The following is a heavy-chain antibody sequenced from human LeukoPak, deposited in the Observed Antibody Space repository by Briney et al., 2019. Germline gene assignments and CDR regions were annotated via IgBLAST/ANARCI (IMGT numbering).Heavy chain of an antibody. CDR2: IYHSGST. CDR3: ARGFRGWDLYYFDY. J-gene: IGHJ4*02. V-gene: IGHV4-38-2*02. CDR1: GYSISSGYY. Sequence: KASGTLSLTCTVSGYSISSGYYWGWIRQPPGKGLEWIGSIYHSGSTYYNPSLKSRVTISVDTSKNQFSLKLSSVTAADTAVYYCARGFRGWDLYYFDYWGQGTLVTVSS. D-gene: IGHD6-19*01.